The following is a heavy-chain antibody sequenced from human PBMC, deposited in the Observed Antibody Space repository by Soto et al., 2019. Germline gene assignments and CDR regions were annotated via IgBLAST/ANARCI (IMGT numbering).Heavy chain of an antibody. V-gene: IGHV1-69*06. Sequence: QVQLVQSGAEVKKPGSSVKVSCKASGGTFSSYAISWVRQAPGQGLEWMGGIIPIFGTANYARKFQGRVTITADKATNTACMELSRLRAEDTAVYYCARGDSPPFYDFWSGYSHYGMDVWGQGTTVTVSS. CDR1: GGTFSSYA. CDR3: ARGDSPPFYDFWSGYSHYGMDV. D-gene: IGHD3-3*01. J-gene: IGHJ6*02. CDR2: IIPIFGTA.